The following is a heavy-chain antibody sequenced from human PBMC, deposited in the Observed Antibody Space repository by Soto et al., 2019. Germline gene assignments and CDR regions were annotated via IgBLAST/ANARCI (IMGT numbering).Heavy chain of an antibody. J-gene: IGHJ4*02. D-gene: IGHD3-22*01. V-gene: IGHV1-69*02. CDR1: GGTFSSYT. CDR2: IIPILGIA. CDR3: ARGLHYDSISLDDY. Sequence: QVQLVQSGAEVKKPGSSVKVSCKASGGTFSSYTISWVRQAPGQGLEWMGRIIPILGIANYAQKFQGRVTITPDKSTSTAYRELSSLRSEDTAVYYCARGLHYDSISLDDYWGQGTLVTVSS.